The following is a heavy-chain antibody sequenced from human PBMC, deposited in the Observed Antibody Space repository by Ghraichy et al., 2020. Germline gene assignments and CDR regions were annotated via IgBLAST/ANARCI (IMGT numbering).Heavy chain of an antibody. D-gene: IGHD4-17*01. Sequence: ASVKVSCKASGYTFTGYYMHWVRQAPGQGLEWMGWINPNSGGTNYAQKFQGRVTMTRDTSISTAYMELSRLRSDDTAVYYCARETDYGDTGWFDPWGQGTLVTVS. V-gene: IGHV1-2*02. CDR1: GYTFTGYY. CDR2: INPNSGGT. CDR3: ARETDYGDTGWFDP. J-gene: IGHJ5*02.